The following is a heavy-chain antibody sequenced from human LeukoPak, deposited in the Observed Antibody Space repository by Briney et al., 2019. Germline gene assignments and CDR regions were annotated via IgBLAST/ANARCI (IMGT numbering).Heavy chain of an antibody. Sequence: PGGSLRLSCAASGFTFIDYAMSWVRQAPGKGLEWVSGISGGGASTYYADSVKGRFTISRDNSKNTMYLQMSSLRAEDTALYYCAKDVRSVATIIANWGQGTLVTVSP. J-gene: IGHJ4*02. D-gene: IGHD5-12*01. CDR1: GFTFIDYA. CDR3: AKDVRSVATIIAN. V-gene: IGHV3-23*01. CDR2: ISGGGAST.